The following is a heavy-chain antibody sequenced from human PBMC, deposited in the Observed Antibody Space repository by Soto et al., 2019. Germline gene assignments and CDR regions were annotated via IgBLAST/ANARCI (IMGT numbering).Heavy chain of an antibody. Sequence: VVSLRLSCAASGFTFSDYYMSWIRQAPGKGLEWVSYISSSGSTIYYADSAKGRFTISRDNAKNSLYLQMNSLRAEDTAVYYCARIPAANWPLVLWFDPWGQGTLVTVSS. CDR1: GFTFSDYY. V-gene: IGHV3-11*01. J-gene: IGHJ5*02. CDR3: ARIPAANWPLVLWFDP. CDR2: ISSSGSTI. D-gene: IGHD2-2*01.